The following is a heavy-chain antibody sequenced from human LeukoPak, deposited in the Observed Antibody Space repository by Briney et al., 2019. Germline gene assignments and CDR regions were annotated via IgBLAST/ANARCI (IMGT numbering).Heavy chain of an antibody. CDR3: ARARGSSWYGGYYYYMDV. J-gene: IGHJ6*03. D-gene: IGHD6-13*01. CDR1: GFTFSSYS. Sequence: PGGSLRLSCAASGFTFSSYSMNWVRQAPGKGLEWVSSISTSSSYIYYADSVKGRFTISRDNAKNSLYLQMNSLRAEDTAVYYCARARGSSWYGGYYYYMDVWGKGTTVTVSS. CDR2: ISTSSSYI. V-gene: IGHV3-21*01.